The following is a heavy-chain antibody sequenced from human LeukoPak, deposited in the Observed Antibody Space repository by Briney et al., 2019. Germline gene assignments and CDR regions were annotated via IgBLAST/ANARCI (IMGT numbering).Heavy chain of an antibody. V-gene: IGHV1-2*02. Sequence: ASVKVSCKASGYTFTGYYLHWVRQAPGQGLEWMGWINPNSGGTNDAQKFQGRVTMTRDTSISTAYMDLSRLRSDDTAVYYCARERIYSSSFNDAFDIWGQGTMVIASS. J-gene: IGHJ3*02. CDR3: ARERIYSSSFNDAFDI. CDR2: INPNSGGT. D-gene: IGHD6-6*01. CDR1: GYTFTGYY.